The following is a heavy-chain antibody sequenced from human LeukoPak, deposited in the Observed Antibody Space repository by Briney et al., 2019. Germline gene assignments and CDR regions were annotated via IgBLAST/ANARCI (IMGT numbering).Heavy chain of an antibody. CDR3: ARDSTMIVPGGAFDI. D-gene: IGHD3-22*01. J-gene: IGHJ3*02. Sequence: SDTLSLTCTVSGRSISSGSYYGSWIRQPAGKGLERIGRIYTSGSTNYNPSLKSRVTISVDTSKNQFSLKLSSVTAADTAVYYCARDSTMIVPGGAFDIWGQGTMVTVSS. CDR1: GRSISSGSYY. V-gene: IGHV4-61*02. CDR2: IYTSGST.